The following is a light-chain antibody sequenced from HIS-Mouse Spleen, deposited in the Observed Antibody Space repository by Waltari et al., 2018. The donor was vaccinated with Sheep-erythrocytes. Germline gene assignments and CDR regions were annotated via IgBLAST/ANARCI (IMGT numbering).Light chain of an antibody. V-gene: IGLV3-10*01. CDR3: YSTDSSGNHRV. Sequence: SYELTQPPSVSVSPGQTARITCSGDALPKKYAYWYQQKSGQAPVLVIYEDSKRPSGIPERFSGSSLGKMATLTISGAQVGDEADYYCYSTDSSGNHRVFGGGTKLTVL. CDR1: ALPKKY. J-gene: IGLJ2*01. CDR2: EDS.